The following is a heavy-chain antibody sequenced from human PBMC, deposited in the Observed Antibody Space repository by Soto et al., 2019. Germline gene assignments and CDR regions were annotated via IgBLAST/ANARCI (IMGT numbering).Heavy chain of an antibody. V-gene: IGHV3-21*01. J-gene: IGHJ4*02. CDR3: AGVERAYCGGDCYDY. D-gene: IGHD2-21*01. CDR1: GFTFSSYS. Sequence: PGGSLRLSCAASGFTFSSYSMNWVRQAPGKGLEWVSSISSSSSYIYYADSVKGRFTISRDNAKNSLYLQMNSLRAEDTAVYYCAGVERAYCGGDCYDYWGQGTVVTVSS. CDR2: ISSSSSYI.